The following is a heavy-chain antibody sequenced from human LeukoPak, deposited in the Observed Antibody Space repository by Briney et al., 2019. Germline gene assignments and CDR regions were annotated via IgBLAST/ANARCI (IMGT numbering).Heavy chain of an antibody. CDR1: GGSISSGDYY. Sequence: PSQTLSLTCTVSGGSISSGDYYWSWIRQPPGKGLEWIGYIYYSGSTYYNPSLKSRVTISVDTSKNQFSLKLSSVTAADTAVYFCARLIPKYCSTTSCFEYWFDPWGQGTLVTVSS. J-gene: IGHJ5*02. CDR3: ARLIPKYCSTTSCFEYWFDP. V-gene: IGHV4-30-4*01. D-gene: IGHD2-2*01. CDR2: IYYSGST.